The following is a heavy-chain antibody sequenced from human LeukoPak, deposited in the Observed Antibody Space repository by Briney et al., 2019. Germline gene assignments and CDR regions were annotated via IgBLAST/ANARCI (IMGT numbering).Heavy chain of an antibody. CDR2: MNQDGGKK. J-gene: IGHJ4*02. CDR3: ARAGSGSYVGYYFDY. CDR1: GFTFSSYW. D-gene: IGHD6-19*01. V-gene: IGHV3-7*01. Sequence: PGGSLRLSCAVSGFTFSSYWMTWVRQAPGKGLEWVANMNQDGGKKYYVDSVEGRFTISRDNAKSLVFLQMNNLRGEDTAVYHCARAGSGSYVGYYFDYWGQGALVTVSS.